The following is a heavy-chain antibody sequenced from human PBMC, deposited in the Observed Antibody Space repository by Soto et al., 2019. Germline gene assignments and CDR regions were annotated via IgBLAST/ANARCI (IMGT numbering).Heavy chain of an antibody. CDR2: IWYDGSNK. V-gene: IGHV3-33*01. D-gene: IGHD3-16*01. Sequence: QVQLVESGGGVVQPGRSLRLSCAASGFTFSSYGMHWVRQAPGKGLEWVAVIWYDGSNKYYADSVKGRFTISRDNSKNLLYLQMNSLRAEDTAGYYCARAYVWGRCRAGTGMDGWGQGTTVPVSS. CDR3: ARAYVWGRCRAGTGMDG. J-gene: IGHJ6*02. CDR1: GFTFSSYG.